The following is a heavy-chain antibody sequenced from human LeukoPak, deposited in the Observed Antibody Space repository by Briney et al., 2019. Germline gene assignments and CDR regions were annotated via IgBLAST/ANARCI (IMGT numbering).Heavy chain of an antibody. Sequence: TSETLSLTCAVYGGSFSGYYWSWIRQPPGKGLEWIGEINHSGSTNYNPSLKSRVTISVDTSKNQFSLKLSSVTAADTAVYYYARGARYGFIRATAVHMDVWGKGTTVTISS. CDR1: GGSFSGYY. J-gene: IGHJ6*03. CDR2: INHSGST. V-gene: IGHV4-34*01. CDR3: ARGARYGFIRATAVHMDV. D-gene: IGHD5-18*01.